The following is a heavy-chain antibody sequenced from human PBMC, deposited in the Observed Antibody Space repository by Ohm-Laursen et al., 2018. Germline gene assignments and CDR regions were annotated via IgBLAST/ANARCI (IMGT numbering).Heavy chain of an antibody. D-gene: IGHD5-18*01. V-gene: IGHV1-46*01. CDR1: GYTFSTYY. CDR2: INPSSDYR. CDR3: ASPASGYSYGTLDY. J-gene: IGHJ4*02. Sequence: ASVTVSCKASGYTFSTYYMHWVRQAPGQGLEWMGIINPSSDYRSYAQKFRGRVTMSSDASTNTVYMELSSLRSEDTAVYYCASPASGYSYGTLDYWGQGTLVTVSS.